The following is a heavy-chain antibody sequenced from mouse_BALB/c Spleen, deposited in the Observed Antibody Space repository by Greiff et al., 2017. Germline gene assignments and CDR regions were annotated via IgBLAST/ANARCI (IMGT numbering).Heavy chain of an antibody. CDR2: INSNGGST. CDR3: ARVRVYEGFAY. V-gene: IGHV5-6-3*01. CDR1: GFTFSSYG. D-gene: IGHD2-12*01. Sequence: DVQLVESGGGLVQPGGSLKLSCAASGFTFSSYGMSWVRQTPDKRLELVATINSNGGSTYYPDSVKGRFTISRDNAKNTLYLQMSSLKSEDTAMYYCARVRVYEGFAYWGQGTLVTVSA. J-gene: IGHJ3*01.